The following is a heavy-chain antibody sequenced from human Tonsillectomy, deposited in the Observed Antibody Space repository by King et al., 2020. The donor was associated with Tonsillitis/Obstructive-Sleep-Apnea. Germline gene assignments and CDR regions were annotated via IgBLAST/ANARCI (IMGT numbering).Heavy chain of an antibody. Sequence: QLVQSGGGLVQPGGSLRLSCAASGFTFSSYEMNWVRQAPGKGLEWVSYISSSGSTIYYADSVKGRFTISRDNAKNSLYLQMNSLRAEDTAVYYCARAEDYGDYGRNDYWGQGTLVTVSS. CDR1: GFTFSSYE. V-gene: IGHV3-48*03. CDR2: ISSSGSTI. CDR3: ARAEDYGDYGRNDY. D-gene: IGHD4-17*01. J-gene: IGHJ4*02.